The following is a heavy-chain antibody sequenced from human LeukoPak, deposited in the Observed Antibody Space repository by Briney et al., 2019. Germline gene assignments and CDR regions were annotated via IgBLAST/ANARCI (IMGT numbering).Heavy chain of an antibody. J-gene: IGHJ6*03. CDR1: GFTFSSYS. CDR3: ARQNGDSSSWYVYYYYYYMDV. CDR2: IKQDGSEK. V-gene: IGHV3-7*01. Sequence: PGGSLRLSCAASGFTFSSYSMNWVRQAPGKGLEWVANIKQDGSEKYYVDSVKGRFTISRDNAKNSLYLQMNSLRAEDTAVYYCARQNGDSSSWYVYYYYYYMDVWGKGTTVTVSS. D-gene: IGHD6-13*01.